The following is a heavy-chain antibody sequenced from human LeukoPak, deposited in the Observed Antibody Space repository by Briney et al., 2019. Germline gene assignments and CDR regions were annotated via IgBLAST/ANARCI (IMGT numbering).Heavy chain of an antibody. V-gene: IGHV4-59*01. CDR3: ARFPRIYIAAAGEDWYFDL. CDR1: GGSISGYY. Sequence: SETLSLTCTVSGGSISGYYWSWLRQPPGKGLEWIGYIYDSGSTNYNPSLKSRVTISVDTSKNQFSLKLSSVTAADTAVYYCARFPRIYIAAAGEDWYFDLWGRGTLVTVSS. J-gene: IGHJ2*01. D-gene: IGHD6-13*01. CDR2: IYDSGST.